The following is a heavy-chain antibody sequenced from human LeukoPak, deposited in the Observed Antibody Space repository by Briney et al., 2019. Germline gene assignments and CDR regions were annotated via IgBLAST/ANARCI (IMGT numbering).Heavy chain of an antibody. Sequence: GSLRLSCAASGFSFMTYWMSWVRQAPGKGLEWVANIKQDGSAKNYVDSVKGRFTISRDNAKNSLYLQLNSLRAEDTAVYYCAGCAGNSCYFDYWGQGTLVIVSS. CDR1: GFSFMTYW. D-gene: IGHD5-12*01. CDR3: AGCAGNSCYFDY. CDR2: IKQDGSAK. V-gene: IGHV3-7*01. J-gene: IGHJ4*02.